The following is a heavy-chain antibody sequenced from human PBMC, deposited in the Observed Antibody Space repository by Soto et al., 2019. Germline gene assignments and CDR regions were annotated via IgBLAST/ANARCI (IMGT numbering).Heavy chain of an antibody. CDR2: ISAYIGNT. J-gene: IGHJ5*02. V-gene: IGHV1-18*01. CDR1: GYTFTSYG. D-gene: IGHD2-2*02. Sequence: QVQLVQSGAEVKKPGASVKVSCKASGYTFTSYGISWVRQAPGQGLEWMGWISAYIGNTNYAQKLQGRVTMTTDTFMGEAYSEMRSLRADDPAVYYWESAAYCSSSGCYSGNWSDPWGQGTLVTVSS. CDR3: ESAAYCSSSGCYSGNWSDP.